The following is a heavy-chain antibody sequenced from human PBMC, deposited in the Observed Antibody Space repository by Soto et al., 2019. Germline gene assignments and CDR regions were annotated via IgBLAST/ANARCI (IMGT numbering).Heavy chain of an antibody. V-gene: IGHV1-18*01. J-gene: IGHJ4*02. CDR3: AKDHLLSIALAGAY. D-gene: IGHD6-19*01. CDR1: GYTFTNYG. CDR2: ISPYNGDT. Sequence: QVHLEQSGAEVKKPGASVKVSCKTSGYTFTNYGISWVRQAPGQGLEWMGWISPYNGDTNYAQKLQGRLSMTTDTSTSTAYMELRSLRSDDTAVYYCAKDHLLSIALAGAYWGQGTLVTVSS.